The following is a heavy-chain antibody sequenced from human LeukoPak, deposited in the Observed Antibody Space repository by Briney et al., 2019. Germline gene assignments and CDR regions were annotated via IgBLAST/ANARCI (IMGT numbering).Heavy chain of an antibody. V-gene: IGHV4-34*01. D-gene: IGHD3-9*01. Sequence: PSETLSLTCAVYGGSFSGYYWSWIRQPPGEGLEWIGEINHSGSTNYNPSLKSRVTISVDTSKNQFSLKLSSVTAADTAVYYCARGNFRYFDWLLVWYFDLWGRGTLVTVSS. J-gene: IGHJ2*01. CDR3: ARGNFRYFDWLLVWYFDL. CDR2: INHSGST. CDR1: GGSFSGYY.